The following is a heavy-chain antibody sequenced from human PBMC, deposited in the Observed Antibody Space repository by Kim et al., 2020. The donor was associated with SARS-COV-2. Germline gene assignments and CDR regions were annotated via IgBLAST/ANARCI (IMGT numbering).Heavy chain of an antibody. J-gene: IGHJ4*02. V-gene: IGHV3-23*01. CDR2: ISGSGGST. CDR3: AKNGEKVVIAIRGALFDY. D-gene: IGHD2-21*01. Sequence: GGSLRLSCAASGFTFSSYAMSWVRQAPGKGLEWVSAISGSGGSTYYADSVKGRFTISRDNSKNTLYLQMNSLRAEDTAVYYCAKNGEKVVIAIRGALFDYWGQGTLVTVSS. CDR1: GFTFSSYA.